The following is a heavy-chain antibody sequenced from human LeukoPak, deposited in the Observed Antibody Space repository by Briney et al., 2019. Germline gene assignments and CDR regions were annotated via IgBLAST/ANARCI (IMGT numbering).Heavy chain of an antibody. CDR3: ARVIGDYGIYYYYYMDV. V-gene: IGHV3-74*01. Sequence: GGSLRLSCAASGFTFSSYWMHWVRQAPGKGLVWVSRINSDGSSTSYADSVKGRFTIPRDNAKNTLYLQMNSLRAEDTAVYYCARVIGDYGIYYYYYMDVWGKGTTVTVSS. CDR2: INSDGSST. D-gene: IGHD4-17*01. J-gene: IGHJ6*03. CDR1: GFTFSSYW.